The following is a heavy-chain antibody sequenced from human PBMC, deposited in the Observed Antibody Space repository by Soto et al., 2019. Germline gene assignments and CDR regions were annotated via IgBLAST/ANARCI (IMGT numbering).Heavy chain of an antibody. CDR3: ARGYSGYDYHYYYYYYMDV. Sequence: GGSLRLSCAASGFTVSSNYMSWVRQAPGKGLEWVSVIYSGGSTYYADSVKGRFTISRDNSKNTLYLQMNSLRAEDTAVYYCARGYSGYDYHYYYYYYMDVWGKGTTVTVSS. J-gene: IGHJ6*03. CDR2: IYSGGST. V-gene: IGHV3-66*01. D-gene: IGHD5-12*01. CDR1: GFTVSSNY.